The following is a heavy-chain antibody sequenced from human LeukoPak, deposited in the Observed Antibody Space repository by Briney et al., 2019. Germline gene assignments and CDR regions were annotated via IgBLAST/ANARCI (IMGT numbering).Heavy chain of an antibody. CDR2: IDWDDDK. V-gene: IGHV2-70*11. CDR1: GFSLSTSGMC. Sequence: SGPTLVNPTQTLTLTCTFSGFSLSTSGMCVSWIRQPPGKALEWLERIDWDDDKYYSTSLKTRLTISKDTSKNQVVLTMTNMDPVDTATYYCARHYYDSSGYSFDYWGQGTLVTVSS. D-gene: IGHD3-22*01. CDR3: ARHYYDSSGYSFDY. J-gene: IGHJ4*02.